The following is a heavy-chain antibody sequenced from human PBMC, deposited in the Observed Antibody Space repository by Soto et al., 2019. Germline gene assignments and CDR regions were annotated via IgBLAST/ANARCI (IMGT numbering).Heavy chain of an antibody. V-gene: IGHV1-69*12. CDR2: IVPIVDAS. CDR3: VRVVAIPGYPDN. D-gene: IGHD5-12*01. Sequence: QVQLVQSGAEVRQPASSVKVSCKTSGGTFSSYAISWVRQAPGQGLEWMGGIVPIVDASTYAQKFQGRVTITADESTSTAYMELSSLRSDDTAVYYCVRVVAIPGYPDNWGQATLVTVSS. CDR1: GGTFSSYA. J-gene: IGHJ4*02.